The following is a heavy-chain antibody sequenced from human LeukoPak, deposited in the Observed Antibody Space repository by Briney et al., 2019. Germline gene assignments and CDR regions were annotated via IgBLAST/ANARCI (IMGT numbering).Heavy chain of an antibody. D-gene: IGHD2-2*01. CDR1: GGSFSGYY. CDR2: INHSGST. V-gene: IGHV4-34*01. Sequence: PSETLSLTCAVYGGSFSGYYWSWIRQPPGKGLEWIGEINHSGSTNYNPSLKSRVTISVDTSKNQFSLKLSSVTAADTAVYYCASRHLGYCSSTSCPPGYFDYWGQRTLVTVSS. CDR3: ASRHLGYCSSTSCPPGYFDY. J-gene: IGHJ4*02.